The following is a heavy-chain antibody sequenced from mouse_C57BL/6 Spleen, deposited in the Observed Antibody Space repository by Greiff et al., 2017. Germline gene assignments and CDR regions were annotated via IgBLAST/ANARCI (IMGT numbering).Heavy chain of an antibody. V-gene: IGHV14-4*01. CDR2: IDPENGDT. CDR1: GFNIKDDY. J-gene: IGHJ3*01. CDR3: TPIPVAY. D-gene: IGHD6-5*01. Sequence: VQLQQSGAELVRPGASVKLSCTASGFNIKDDYMHWVKQRPEQSLEWIGWIDPENGDTEYASKFQGKATITADTSSNTAYLQLSSLTSEDTAVYYCTPIPVAYWGQGTLVTVSA.